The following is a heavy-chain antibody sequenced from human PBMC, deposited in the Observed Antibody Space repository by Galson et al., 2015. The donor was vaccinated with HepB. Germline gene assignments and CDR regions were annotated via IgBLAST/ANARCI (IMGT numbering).Heavy chain of an antibody. Sequence: TLSLTCTVSGGSISSGGYYWSWIRQHPGKGLEWIGYIYYSGSTYYNPSLKSRVTISVDTSKNQFSLKLSSVTAADTAVYYCARDRRYYGSGYPRAHYYYYYMDVWGKGTTVTVSS. CDR2: IYYSGST. CDR3: ARDRRYYGSGYPRAHYYYYYMDV. D-gene: IGHD3-10*01. V-gene: IGHV4-31*03. CDR1: GGSISSGGYY. J-gene: IGHJ6*03.